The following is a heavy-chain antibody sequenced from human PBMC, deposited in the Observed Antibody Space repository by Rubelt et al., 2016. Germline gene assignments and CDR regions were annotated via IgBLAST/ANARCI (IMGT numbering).Heavy chain of an antibody. CDR3: ARGAMVRGVIIKY. J-gene: IGHJ4*02. Sequence: QLQLQESGPGLVKPSETLSLTCTVSGGSISSSSYYWGWIRQPPGKGLEWIGEINHSGSTNYNPSLKSRVTISVDTSKNQFSRKLGAVTAADTAVYYCARGAMVRGVIIKYWGQGTLVTVSS. CDR2: INHSGST. V-gene: IGHV4-39*07. CDR1: GGSISSSSYY. D-gene: IGHD3-10*01.